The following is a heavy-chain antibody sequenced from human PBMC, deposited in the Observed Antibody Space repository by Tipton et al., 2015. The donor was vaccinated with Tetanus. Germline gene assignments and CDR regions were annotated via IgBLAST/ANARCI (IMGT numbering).Heavy chain of an antibody. D-gene: IGHD6-19*01. Sequence: TLSLTCTVSGGSISNYYWSWIRQPPGKGLEWIGYIHYSGDTNYNYNPSLQSRLTISVDTSKNQFSLNLGSVTAADTAVYYCARVGLHVVAGTGQYYFDYWGRGTLVTVSS. CDR2: IHYSGDT. J-gene: IGHJ4*02. V-gene: IGHV4-59*01. CDR3: ARVGLHVVAGTGQYYFDY. CDR1: GGSISNYY.